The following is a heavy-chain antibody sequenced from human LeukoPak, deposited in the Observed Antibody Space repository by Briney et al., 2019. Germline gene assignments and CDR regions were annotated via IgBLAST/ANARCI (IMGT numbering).Heavy chain of an antibody. Sequence: TSETLSLTCIVSGGSISGGNYHWTWVRQPAGKGLEWIGHIYPSGIANYNPSLKSRVTISLDTSKDQFSLKLNSVTAADTAVYYCARYHMLNRGVNWFDPWGQGILVTVSS. V-gene: IGHV4-61*09. D-gene: IGHD2-2*01. CDR2: IYPSGIA. CDR3: ARYHMLNRGVNWFDP. CDR1: GGSISGGNYH. J-gene: IGHJ5*02.